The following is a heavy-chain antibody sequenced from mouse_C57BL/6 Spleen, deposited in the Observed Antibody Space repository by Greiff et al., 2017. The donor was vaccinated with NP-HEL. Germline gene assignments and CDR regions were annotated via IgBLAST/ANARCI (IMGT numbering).Heavy chain of an antibody. CDR3: VSLYDGYYAMDY. CDR2: IRSKSNNYAT. CDR1: GFSFNTYA. J-gene: IGHJ4*01. D-gene: IGHD2-3*01. Sequence: EVKLEESGGGLVQPKGSLKLSCAASGFSFNTYAMNWVRQAPGKGLEWVARIRSKSNNYATYYADSVKDRFTISRDDSESMLYLQMNNLKTEDTAMYYCVSLYDGYYAMDYWGQGTSVTVSS. V-gene: IGHV10-1*01.